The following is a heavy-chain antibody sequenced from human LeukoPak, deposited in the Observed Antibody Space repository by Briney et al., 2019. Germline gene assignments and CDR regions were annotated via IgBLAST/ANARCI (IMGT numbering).Heavy chain of an antibody. D-gene: IGHD1-26*01. CDR3: AKDQGNIVGATVY. J-gene: IGHJ4*02. CDR2: ISYDGSNK. CDR1: GFTFSSYG. Sequence: GGSLRLSCAASGFTFSSYGMHWVRQAPGKGLEWVAVISYDGSNKNYADSVKGRFTISRDNSKNTLYLQMNSLRAEDTAVYYCAKDQGNIVGATVYWGQGTLVTVSS. V-gene: IGHV3-30*18.